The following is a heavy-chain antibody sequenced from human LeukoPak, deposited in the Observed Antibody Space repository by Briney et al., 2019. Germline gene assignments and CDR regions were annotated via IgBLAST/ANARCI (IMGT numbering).Heavy chain of an antibody. CDR1: GFKFDDYG. Sequence: GGSLRLSCAASGFKFDDYGMSWVRQAPGKGLEWVCDINWNGAWTGYADSVKGRFTISRDNAKNSLYLQMNSLKAEDTALYYCAGYYYDSSRGFDLWGQGTLVTVSA. J-gene: IGHJ5*02. CDR2: INWNGAWT. D-gene: IGHD3-22*01. CDR3: AGYYYDSSRGFDL. V-gene: IGHV3-20*04.